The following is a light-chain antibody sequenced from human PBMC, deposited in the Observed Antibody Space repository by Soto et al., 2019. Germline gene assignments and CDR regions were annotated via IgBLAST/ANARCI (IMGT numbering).Light chain of an antibody. Sequence: NFMLTQPHSVSESPGKTVTISCTRSSGSIASNHVQWYQQRPGSAPTTVIYNDNQRPSGVPDRFSGAIDSSSNSASLTISGLKTEDEADYYCQSFDDNNVLFGGRTQLTVL. CDR1: SGSIASNH. CDR3: QSFDDNNVL. J-gene: IGLJ2*01. V-gene: IGLV6-57*04. CDR2: NDN.